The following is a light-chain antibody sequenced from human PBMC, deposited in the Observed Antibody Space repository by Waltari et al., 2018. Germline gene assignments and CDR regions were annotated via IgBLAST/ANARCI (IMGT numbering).Light chain of an antibody. CDR1: SGHSSYA. CDR2: LNSDGSH. V-gene: IGLV4-69*01. CDR3: QTWGTGIWV. Sequence: QLVLTQSPSASASLGASVKLTCTLSSGHSSYAIAWHQQQPEKGPRYLMKLNSDGSHSKGDGFPDRFPGSSSGAERYLTISSLQSEDEADYYCQTWGTGIWVVGGGTKLTVL. J-gene: IGLJ3*02.